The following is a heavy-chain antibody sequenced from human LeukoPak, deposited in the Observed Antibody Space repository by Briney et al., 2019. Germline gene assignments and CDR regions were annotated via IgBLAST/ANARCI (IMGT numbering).Heavy chain of an antibody. V-gene: IGHV1-69*13. CDR1: GGTFSSYA. CDR2: IIPIFGTA. Sequence: SVKVSCKASGGTFSSYAISWVRQAPGQGLEWMGGIIPIFGTANYAQKFQGRVTITADESTSTAYMELSSLRSEDTAVYYCARDRLGYYDSSGYYSWYFDLWGRGTLVTVSS. D-gene: IGHD3-22*01. CDR3: ARDRLGYYDSSGYYSWYFDL. J-gene: IGHJ2*01.